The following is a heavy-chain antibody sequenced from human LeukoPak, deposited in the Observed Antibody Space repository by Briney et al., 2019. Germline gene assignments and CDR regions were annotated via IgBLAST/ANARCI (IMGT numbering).Heavy chain of an antibody. CDR1: GFTFSSYA. V-gene: IGHV3-23*01. CDR2: ISGSGGST. J-gene: IGHJ5*02. Sequence: QSGGSLRLSCAASGFTFSSYAMSWVRQAPGKGLEWVSAISGSGGSTYYADSVKGRFTISRDNSKNTLYLQMNSLRAEDTAVYYCAKIPITMIVVVILRYNWFDPWGQGTLVTVSS. CDR3: AKIPITMIVVVILRYNWFDP. D-gene: IGHD3-22*01.